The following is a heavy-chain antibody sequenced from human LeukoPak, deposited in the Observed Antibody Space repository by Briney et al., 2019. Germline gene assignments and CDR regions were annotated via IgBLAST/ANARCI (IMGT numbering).Heavy chain of an antibody. CDR3: ASGDTTGYSGDAFNI. CDR1: GFTFSSYG. Sequence: GGSLRLSCAASGFTFSSYGMHWVRQAPGKGLEWVAIIWYDGSNKYYADSVKGRFTISRDTSKNTLYMQMDSLRAEDTAVYYCASGDTTGYSGDAFNIWGQGTMVTVSS. CDR2: IWYDGSNK. D-gene: IGHD3-22*01. J-gene: IGHJ3*02. V-gene: IGHV3-33*03.